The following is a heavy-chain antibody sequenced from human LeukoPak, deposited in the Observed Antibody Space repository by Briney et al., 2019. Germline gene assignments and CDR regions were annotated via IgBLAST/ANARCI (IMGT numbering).Heavy chain of an antibody. CDR3: TTLPYYYDSSGSYYFDY. Sequence: GGSLRLSCAASGFIFNSYGMHWVRQAPGKGLEWVAFIRYDGSNKYYADSVKGRFTISRDNSKNTLYLQMNSLRVEDTAVYYCTTLPYYYDSSGSYYFDYWGQGTLVTVSS. J-gene: IGHJ4*02. D-gene: IGHD3-22*01. CDR1: GFIFNSYG. V-gene: IGHV3-30*02. CDR2: IRYDGSNK.